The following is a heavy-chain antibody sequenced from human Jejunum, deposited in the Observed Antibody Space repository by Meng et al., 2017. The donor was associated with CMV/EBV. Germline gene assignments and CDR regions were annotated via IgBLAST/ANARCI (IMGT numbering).Heavy chain of an antibody. Sequence: SGFTFSSHSMSWVRQAPGKGLEWLSYISGSSTYIYHADSVKGRFTISRDNAKNSVYLQMNGLRAEDAAVYYCARAIDYGDPNWFDTWGQGTLVTVSS. CDR1: GFTFSSHS. CDR2: ISGSSTYI. CDR3: ARAIDYGDPNWFDT. J-gene: IGHJ5*02. V-gene: IGHV3-21*01. D-gene: IGHD4-17*01.